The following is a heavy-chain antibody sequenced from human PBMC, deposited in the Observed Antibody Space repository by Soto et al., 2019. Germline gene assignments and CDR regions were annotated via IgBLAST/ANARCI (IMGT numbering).Heavy chain of an antibody. V-gene: IGHV4-31*03. J-gene: IGHJ3*02. CDR1: GGSISSGGYY. CDR3: ARHRPPRYCSGGSCYSAFRFRDAFDI. D-gene: IGHD2-15*01. CDR2: IYYSGST. Sequence: QVQLQESGPGLVKPSQTLSLTCTVSGGSISSGGYYWSWIRQHPGKGLEWIGYIYYSGSTYYTPCFKCRVTRAGETSKNHFYLKLSSVTAADTAVYYCARHRPPRYCSGGSCYSAFRFRDAFDIWGQGTMVTVSS.